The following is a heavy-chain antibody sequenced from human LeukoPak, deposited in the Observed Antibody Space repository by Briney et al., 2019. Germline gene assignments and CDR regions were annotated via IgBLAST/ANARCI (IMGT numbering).Heavy chain of an antibody. CDR3: ARDQIAVAGSGGDYYYYYYMDV. CDR1: GGSISTYY. V-gene: IGHV4-4*07. J-gene: IGHJ6*03. D-gene: IGHD6-19*01. Sequence: SETLSLTCTVSGGSISTYYWSWIRQPAGKGLEWIGRIYTGGNTDYNPSLEGRVTVSIDTSKNQFSLNLYSVTAADTAVYFCARDQIAVAGSGGDYYYYYYMDVWGKGTTVTVSS. CDR2: IYTGGNT.